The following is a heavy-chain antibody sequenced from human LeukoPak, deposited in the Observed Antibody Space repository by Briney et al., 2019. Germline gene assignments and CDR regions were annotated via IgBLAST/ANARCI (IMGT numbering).Heavy chain of an antibody. CDR3: ARQNGGCDYFDY. V-gene: IGHV4-34*01. CDR1: GGSFTGYY. J-gene: IGHJ4*02. Sequence: SETLSLTCAVYGGSFTGYYWSWIRQPPGKGLEWIGEINHSGSTNYNPSLKSRVTISVDTSKNQFSLNLSSVTAADTAVYFCARQNGGCDYFDYWGQGTLVTVSS. CDR2: INHSGST. D-gene: IGHD5-12*01.